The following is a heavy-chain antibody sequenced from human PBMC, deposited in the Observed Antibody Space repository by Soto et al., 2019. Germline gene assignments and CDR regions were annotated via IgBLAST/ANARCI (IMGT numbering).Heavy chain of an antibody. D-gene: IGHD6-6*01. CDR1: GYTFTNYN. CDR3: ARAEPYSTSSPFDY. CDR2: MNPNSGNT. Sequence: QVQLVQSGAEVKKPGASVKVSCKTSGYTFTNYNINWVRQATGQGLAWMGWMNPNSGNTGYAQKFQGRVTMTTNTSLTTAYMELSSLRSGDTAVYYCARAEPYSTSSPFDYWGQGTLVTVSS. V-gene: IGHV1-8*01. J-gene: IGHJ4*02.